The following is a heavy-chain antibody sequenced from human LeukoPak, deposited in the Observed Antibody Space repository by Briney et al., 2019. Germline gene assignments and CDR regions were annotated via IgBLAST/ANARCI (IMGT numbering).Heavy chain of an antibody. V-gene: IGHV5-51*01. CDR3: ARLVVPAAMSYYYYMDV. J-gene: IGHJ6*03. CDR2: IYPGDSDT. D-gene: IGHD2-2*01. CDR1: GYSFTSYW. Sequence: GESLKISCKGSGYSFTSYWIGWVRQMPGKGLEWMGIIYPGDSDTRYSPSFQGQVPISADKSISTAYLQWSSLKASDTAMYYCARLVVPAAMSYYYYMDVWGKGTTVTVSS.